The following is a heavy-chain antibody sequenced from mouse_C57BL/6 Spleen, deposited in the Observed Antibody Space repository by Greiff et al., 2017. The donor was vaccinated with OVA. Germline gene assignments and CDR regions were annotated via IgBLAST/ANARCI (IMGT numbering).Heavy chain of an antibody. D-gene: IGHD2-3*01. CDR3: ARGWLDYAMDY. Sequence: QVQLQQSGAELVKPGASVKISCKASGYAFSSYWMNWVKQRPGKGLEWIGQIYPGDGDTNYNGKFKGKATLTADKSSSTAYMQLSSLTSEDSAVYFCARGWLDYAMDYWGQGTSVTVSS. J-gene: IGHJ4*01. V-gene: IGHV1-80*01. CDR2: IYPGDGDT. CDR1: GYAFSSYW.